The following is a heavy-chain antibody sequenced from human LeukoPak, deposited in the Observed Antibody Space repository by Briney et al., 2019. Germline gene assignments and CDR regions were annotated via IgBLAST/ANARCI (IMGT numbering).Heavy chain of an antibody. CDR3: ARLGLESYGNSGHYYLDH. V-gene: IGHV5-51*01. Sequence: GESLKISCKASGYSLANYWLGWGRQMPGKGLEWMGTIYPGDSDTRYSPSFQGQVTISADKSISTAYLQWSSLKASDTAIYYCARLGLESYGNSGHYYLDHWGQGALVTVSS. J-gene: IGHJ4*02. CDR1: GYSLANYW. CDR2: IYPGDSDT. D-gene: IGHD3-22*01.